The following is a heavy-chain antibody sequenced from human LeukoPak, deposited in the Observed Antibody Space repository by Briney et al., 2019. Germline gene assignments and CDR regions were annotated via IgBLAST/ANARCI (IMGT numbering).Heavy chain of an antibody. D-gene: IGHD1-26*01. Sequence: AGGSQRLSCAASGFTFSSYAMSWVRQAPGKGLEWVSAISGSGGSTYYADSVKGRFTISRHNSKNTLYLQMNSLRAEDTAVYYCARDVGGAFDIWGQGTMVTVSS. J-gene: IGHJ3*02. CDR1: GFTFSSYA. CDR2: ISGSGGST. V-gene: IGHV3-23*01. CDR3: ARDVGGAFDI.